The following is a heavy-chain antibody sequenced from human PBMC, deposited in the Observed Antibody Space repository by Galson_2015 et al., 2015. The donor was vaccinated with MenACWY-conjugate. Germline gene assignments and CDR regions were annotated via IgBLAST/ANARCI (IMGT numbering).Heavy chain of an antibody. V-gene: IGHV3-13*01. CDR2: IGTAGDT. D-gene: IGHD5-18*01. CDR3: AKGRGGGRYSYGSDFDY. Sequence: SLRLSCAASGFTFSSYDMHWDRQATGKGLGWVSAIGTAGDTYYPGSVKGRFTISRENAKNSLYLQKNSLRAEDTAVYYCAKGRGGGRYSYGSDFDYWGQGTLVTVSS. J-gene: IGHJ4*02. CDR1: GFTFSSYD.